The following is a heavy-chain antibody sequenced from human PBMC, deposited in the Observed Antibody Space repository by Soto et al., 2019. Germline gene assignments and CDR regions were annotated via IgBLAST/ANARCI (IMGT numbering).Heavy chain of an antibody. D-gene: IGHD1-26*01. Sequence: ASVKVSCKASGYTFTGYYMHWVRQAPGQGLEWMGWINPNSGGTNYAQKFQGRVTMTRDTSISTAYMELSRLRSDDTAVYYCAREWAGKWELRGGYFDYWGQGTRVTVS. V-gene: IGHV1-2*02. J-gene: IGHJ4*02. CDR3: AREWAGKWELRGGYFDY. CDR1: GYTFTGYY. CDR2: INPNSGGT.